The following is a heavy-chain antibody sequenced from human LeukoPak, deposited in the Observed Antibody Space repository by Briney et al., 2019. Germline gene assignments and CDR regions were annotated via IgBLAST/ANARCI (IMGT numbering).Heavy chain of an antibody. CDR1: GGSISSYY. J-gene: IGHJ4*02. Sequence: SETLSLTCTVSGGSISSYYWSWIRQPPGKGLEWIGYIYYSGSTNYNPPLKSRVTISVDTSKNQFSLKLSSVTAADTAVYYCARQSGYVWGSYGAAFFDYWGQGTLVTVSS. D-gene: IGHD3-16*01. CDR3: ARQSGYVWGSYGAAFFDY. V-gene: IGHV4-59*08. CDR2: IYYSGST.